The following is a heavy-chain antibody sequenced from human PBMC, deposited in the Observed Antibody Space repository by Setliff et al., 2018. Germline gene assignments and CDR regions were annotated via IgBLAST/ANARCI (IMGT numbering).Heavy chain of an antibody. Sequence: SATLSLTCSVSGASITSGGFYWTWTRHPAGTGLAWIGYIYTSGSTHYNPSLKRRVTTSVDTSKNQFSLKLHSVTAADTAVYYCARRRSSGWSFIRWFDPWGQGTLVTVSS. CDR1: GASITSGGFY. CDR2: IYTSGST. J-gene: IGHJ5*02. V-gene: IGHV4-61*09. D-gene: IGHD6-19*01. CDR3: ARRRSSGWSFIRWFDP.